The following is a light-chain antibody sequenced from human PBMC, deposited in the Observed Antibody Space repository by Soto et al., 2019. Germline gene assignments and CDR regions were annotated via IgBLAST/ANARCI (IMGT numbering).Light chain of an antibody. CDR3: QQYNNWSTWT. J-gene: IGKJ1*01. Sequence: EIVMTQSPATLSVSPGERATLSCRASQSVSSNLAWYQQKPGQAPRLLIYGASTRATGIPARFSGSGSGTEFTLTNSSLQSEDFAVYYCQQYNNWSTWTFGQGTKVEIK. CDR2: GAS. V-gene: IGKV3-15*01. CDR1: QSVSSN.